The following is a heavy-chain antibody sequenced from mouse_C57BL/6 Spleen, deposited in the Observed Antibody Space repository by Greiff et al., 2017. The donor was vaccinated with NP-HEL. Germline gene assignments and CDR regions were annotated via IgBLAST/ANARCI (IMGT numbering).Heavy chain of an antibody. D-gene: IGHD1-1*01. CDR3: TRHYYGSSYGFAY. Sequence: EVQLQQSGAELVRPGASVKLSCTASGFNIKDDYMHWVKQRPEQGLEWIGWIDPENGDTEYASKFQGKATITADTSSNTAYLQLSSLTSEDTAVYYRTRHYYGSSYGFAYWGQGTLVTVSA. CDR2: IDPENGDT. J-gene: IGHJ3*01. CDR1: GFNIKDDY. V-gene: IGHV14-4*01.